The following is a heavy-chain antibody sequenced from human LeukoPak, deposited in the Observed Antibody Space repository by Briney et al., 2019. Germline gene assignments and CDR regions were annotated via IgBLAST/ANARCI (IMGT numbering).Heavy chain of an antibody. Sequence: PGGSLRLSCAASGFTFSSYWMHWVRQAPGKGLVWVSRINPDGSTTTYADSVKGRFTISRDNAKNSVYLQMNSLRVEDTAVYFCARDENGHNYKDGMDVWGQGATVTVSS. CDR3: ARDENGHNYKDGMDV. J-gene: IGHJ6*02. CDR1: GFTFSSYW. CDR2: INPDGSTT. V-gene: IGHV3-74*01. D-gene: IGHD3-10*01.